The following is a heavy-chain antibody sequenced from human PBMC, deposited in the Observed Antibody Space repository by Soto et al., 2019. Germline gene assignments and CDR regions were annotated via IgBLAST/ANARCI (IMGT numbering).Heavy chain of an antibody. CDR2: INTNGAVT. CDR3: AKGGVSTRNLDP. CDR1: GFTFSSYA. V-gene: IGHV3-23*01. J-gene: IGHJ5*02. Sequence: GSLRLSCAASGFTFSSYAMSWVRQAPEKGLEWVSVINTNGAVTYYADSVKGRFTLSRDNSKNTLYLQMNSLRDEDTAVYYCAKGGVSTRNLDPWGQGTLVTVSS.